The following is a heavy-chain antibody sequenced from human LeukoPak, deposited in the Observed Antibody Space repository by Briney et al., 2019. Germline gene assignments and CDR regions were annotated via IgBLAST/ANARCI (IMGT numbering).Heavy chain of an antibody. CDR3: AKRTAGRAFDI. V-gene: IGHV3-9*01. CDR1: GFTFDDYA. CDR2: ISWNSGSI. Sequence: PGGSLRLSCAASGFTFDDYAMHWVRQAPGKGLEWVSGISWNSGSIGYADSVKGRFTISRDNAKNSLYLQMNSLRAEDTALYYCAKRTAGRAFDIWGQGTMVTVSS. D-gene: IGHD6-13*01. J-gene: IGHJ3*02.